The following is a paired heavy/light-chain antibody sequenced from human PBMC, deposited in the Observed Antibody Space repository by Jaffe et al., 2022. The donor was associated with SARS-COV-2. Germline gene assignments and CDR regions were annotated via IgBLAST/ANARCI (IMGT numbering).Light chain of an antibody. Sequence: DIQMTQSPSSLSASVGDRATITCRASQGIRNDLGWYQQKPGKAPKRLIYAASTLESEVPSRFSGSGSGTEFTLTISSLQPEDFATYYCLQHNKFPLSFGGGTKVEIK. J-gene: IGKJ4*01. CDR3: LQHNKFPLS. CDR2: AAS. V-gene: IGKV1-17*01. CDR1: QGIRND.
Heavy chain of an antibody. V-gene: IGHV3-7*03. J-gene: IGHJ4*02. Sequence: EVQLLESGGGLVQPGGSLRLSCAASGFAFTNNWMIWVRQAPGKGLEWVGSIHPDGSEESYADSVKGRFTISRDNAKNSVFLQMDRLSVDDTAIYYCSISNRASHWGPGTLATVSP. CDR3: SISNRASH. CDR1: GFAFTNNW. CDR2: IHPDGSEE.